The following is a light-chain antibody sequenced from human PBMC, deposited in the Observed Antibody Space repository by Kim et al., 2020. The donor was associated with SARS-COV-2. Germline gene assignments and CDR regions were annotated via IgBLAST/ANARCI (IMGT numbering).Light chain of an antibody. J-gene: IGLJ2*01. CDR2: GKN. CDR1: SLRSYY. V-gene: IGLV3-19*01. CDR3: NSRDSNDNVV. Sequence: VALGQTVSIRCQGGSLRSYYSTWYQQKPGQAPILVIYGKNNRPSGIPDRFSGSSSGNTASLTITGTQAGDEADYYCNSRDSNDNVVFGGGTQLTVL.